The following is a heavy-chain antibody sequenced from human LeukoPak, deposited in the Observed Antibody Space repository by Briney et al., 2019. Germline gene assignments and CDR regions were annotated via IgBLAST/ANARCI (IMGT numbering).Heavy chain of an antibody. CDR3: AKDLGSGWYLDY. Sequence: GGSLRLSCAASGFTFSSYGMHWVRQALGKGLEWVSVIAYDGSNKYYADSVKGRFTISRDNSKTTLYLQMNSLRAEDTAVYYCAKDLGSGWYLDYWGQGTLVTVSS. V-gene: IGHV3-30*18. D-gene: IGHD6-19*01. J-gene: IGHJ4*02. CDR1: GFTFSSYG. CDR2: IAYDGSNK.